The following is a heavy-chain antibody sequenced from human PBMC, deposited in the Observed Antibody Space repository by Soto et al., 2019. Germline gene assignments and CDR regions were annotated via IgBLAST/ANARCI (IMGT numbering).Heavy chain of an antibody. D-gene: IGHD3-16*01. V-gene: IGHV4-39*01. CDR2: IYYSGST. CDR3: ERRFGRARFDY. CDR1: GGSISSSSYY. Sequence: PSETLSLTGTVSGGSISSSSYYWGWIRQPPGKGLEWIGSIYYSGSTYYNPSLKSRVTISIDTSKNQFSLKLSSVTAADTAVYYCERRFGRARFDYWGQGTPVPVYS. J-gene: IGHJ4*02.